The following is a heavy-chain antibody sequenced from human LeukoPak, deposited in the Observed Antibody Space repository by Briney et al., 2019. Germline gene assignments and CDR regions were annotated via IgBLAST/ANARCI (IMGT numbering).Heavy chain of an antibody. CDR2: IRSKAYSGTP. CDR3: TRPGRNGGYFYYYMDV. J-gene: IGHJ6*03. V-gene: IGHV3-49*03. Sequence: QTGGSLRLSCIASGFSFGDYAMSWFRQAPGKGLEGVGFIRSKAYSGTPEYAAPVKGRFTISRDDSSNIAYLQMNSLKTEDTAVYYCTRPGRNGGYFYYYMDVWGKGTMVTVSS. D-gene: IGHD2-21*01. CDR1: GFSFGDYA.